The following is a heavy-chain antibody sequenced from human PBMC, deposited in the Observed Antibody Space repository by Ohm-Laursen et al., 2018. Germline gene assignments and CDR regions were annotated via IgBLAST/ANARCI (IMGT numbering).Heavy chain of an antibody. D-gene: IGHD5-24*01. V-gene: IGHV3-23*01. J-gene: IGHJ4*02. CDR3: ARDDGYGFDY. CDR1: GFTFSSYA. CDR2: ISGSGGST. Sequence: SLRLSCTASGFTFSSYAMSWVRQAPGKGLEWVSAISGSGGSTYYADSVKGRFTISRDNAKNSLYLQMNSLRAEDTAVYYCARDDGYGFDYWGQGTLVTVSS.